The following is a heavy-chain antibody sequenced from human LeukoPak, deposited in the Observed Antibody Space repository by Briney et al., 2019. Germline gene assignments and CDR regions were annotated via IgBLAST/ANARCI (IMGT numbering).Heavy chain of an antibody. Sequence: SETLSLTCVVYARSFSNYYWSWIRQIPGKGLEWIGEVYHSGSTDYNPSLKSRITISIDTSKSHFSLKLSSVTVADTAVYYCARGGAVNGFDVWGQGTRVTVSS. J-gene: IGHJ3*01. CDR1: ARSFSNYY. CDR2: VYHSGST. D-gene: IGHD6-19*01. V-gene: IGHV4-34*01. CDR3: ARGGAVNGFDV.